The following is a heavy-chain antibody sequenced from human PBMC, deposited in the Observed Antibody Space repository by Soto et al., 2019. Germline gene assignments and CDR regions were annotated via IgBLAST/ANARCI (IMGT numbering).Heavy chain of an antibody. Sequence: GGSLRLSCAASGFTFSSYGMHWVRQAPGKGLEWVAVIWYDGSNKYYADSVKGRFTISRDNSKNTLYLQMNSLRAEDTAVYYCARDRRSSYFDYWGQGTLVTVSS. CDR1: GFTFSSYG. CDR2: IWYDGSNK. J-gene: IGHJ4*02. V-gene: IGHV3-33*01. CDR3: ARDRRSSYFDY. D-gene: IGHD6-6*01.